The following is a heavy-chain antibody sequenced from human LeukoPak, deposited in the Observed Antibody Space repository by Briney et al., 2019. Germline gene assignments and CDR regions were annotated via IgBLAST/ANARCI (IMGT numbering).Heavy chain of an antibody. CDR1: GFTFSSYG. D-gene: IGHD3-9*01. CDR3: VRDYHSPNSDWLLGYYYYGMDV. CDR2: IWYDGSNK. Sequence: GGSLRLSCAASGFTFSSYGMHWVRQAPGKGLEWVAVIWYDGSNKYYADSVKGRFTISRDNSKNTLYLQMNSLRAEDTAVYYCVRDYHSPNSDWLLGYYYYGMDVWGQGTTVTVSS. V-gene: IGHV3-33*01. J-gene: IGHJ6*02.